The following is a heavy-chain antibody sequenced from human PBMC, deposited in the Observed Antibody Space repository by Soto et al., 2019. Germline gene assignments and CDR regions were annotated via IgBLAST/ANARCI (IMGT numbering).Heavy chain of an antibody. J-gene: IGHJ6*02. V-gene: IGHV1-69*06. CDR2: IVPIFGTA. Sequence: SVKVSCKASGVTFSSYAISWVRQAPGQGLEWMGRIVPIFGTANYAQKFQGRVTITADKSTSTAYMELSSLRSEDTAVYYCASAPTPINSCYYYGMDVWGQGTTVTVSS. D-gene: IGHD2-2*01. CDR1: GVTFSSYA. CDR3: ASAPTPINSCYYYGMDV.